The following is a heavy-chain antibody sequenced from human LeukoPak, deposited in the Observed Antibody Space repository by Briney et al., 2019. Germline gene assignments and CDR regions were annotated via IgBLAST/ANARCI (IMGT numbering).Heavy chain of an antibody. CDR3: SRVDANGYNFA. V-gene: IGHV3-21*01. D-gene: IGHD5-24*01. Sequence: GGSLRLSCAASGFSFSSYSMNWVRQAPGKGLEWVSSIRGGSSYIYYADSVKGRFTISRDNAKNSPFLQMNSLRAEDTAVYYCSRVDANGYNFAWGQGTLVTVSS. CDR1: GFSFSSYS. CDR2: IRGGSSYI. J-gene: IGHJ5*02.